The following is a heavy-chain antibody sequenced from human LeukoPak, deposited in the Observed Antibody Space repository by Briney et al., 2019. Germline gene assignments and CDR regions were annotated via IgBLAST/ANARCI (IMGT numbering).Heavy chain of an antibody. CDR2: LHDSGST. CDR1: GGSISSYY. Sequence: SETLSLTCTVSGGSISSYYWSWIRQPPGKGLEWIGSLHDSGSTYYNPSLKSRVTISVDTSKNHFSLNLSSVTAADTAVYYCARHGQTAYDSSGYYRWGQGFLVTVSS. D-gene: IGHD3-22*01. V-gene: IGHV4-59*04. CDR3: ARHGQTAYDSSGYYR. J-gene: IGHJ4*02.